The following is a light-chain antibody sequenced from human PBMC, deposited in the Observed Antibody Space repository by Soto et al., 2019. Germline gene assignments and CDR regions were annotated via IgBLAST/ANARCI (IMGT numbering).Light chain of an antibody. CDR2: DTS. J-gene: IGKJ1*01. CDR1: QSVSSSY. CDR3: QQYGRSPPSWT. V-gene: IGKV3-20*01. Sequence: EIVLTQSPGTLSLSPGERATLSCRASQSVSSSYLAWYQQKPGQPPRLLIFDTSSRATGIPDRFSGSGSGTEFTLTISSLEPEDFAVDYCQQYGRSPPSWTFGQGTKVEIK.